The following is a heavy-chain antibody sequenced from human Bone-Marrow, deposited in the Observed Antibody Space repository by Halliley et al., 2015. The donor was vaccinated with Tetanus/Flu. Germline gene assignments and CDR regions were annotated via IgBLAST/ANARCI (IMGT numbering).Heavy chain of an antibody. Sequence: SLRLSCAASGFTFSTRWMTWARQIPGKGLEWVAQINQNGGGKYYVDSVKGRFTISRDNARDSVYLQMNSLRAEDTAVYYCVRELRQTSGRYPDGFDIWGQGTKVTVSS. V-gene: IGHV3-7*01. CDR3: VRELRQTSGRYPDGFDI. D-gene: IGHD3-22*01. CDR1: GFTFSTRW. CDR2: INQNGGGK. J-gene: IGHJ3*02.